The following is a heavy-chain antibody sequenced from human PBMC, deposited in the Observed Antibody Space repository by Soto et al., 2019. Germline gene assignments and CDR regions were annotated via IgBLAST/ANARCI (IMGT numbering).Heavy chain of an antibody. Sequence: SETLSLTCAVSGYSISSGYYWGCIRQPPGKGLEWIGSIYHSGSTYYNPSLKSRVTISVDTSKNQFSLKLSSVTAADTAVYYCARVTDGMDVWGQGTTVTVSS. V-gene: IGHV4-38-2*01. CDR3: ARVTDGMDV. CDR1: GYSISSGYY. J-gene: IGHJ6*02. CDR2: IYHSGST. D-gene: IGHD5-18*01.